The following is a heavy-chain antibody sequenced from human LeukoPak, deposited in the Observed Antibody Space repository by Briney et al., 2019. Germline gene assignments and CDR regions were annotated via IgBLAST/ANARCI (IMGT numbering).Heavy chain of an antibody. J-gene: IGHJ4*02. Sequence: GGSLRLSCAASGFTFSSYSMNWVRQAPGKGLEWVSYISSSGSTIYYADSVKGRFTISRDNAKNSLYLQMNSLRAEDTAVYYCARDGSGYGGYYFDYWGQGTLVTVSS. V-gene: IGHV3-48*04. CDR3: ARDGSGYGGYYFDY. CDR2: ISSSGSTI. CDR1: GFTFSSYS. D-gene: IGHD5-12*01.